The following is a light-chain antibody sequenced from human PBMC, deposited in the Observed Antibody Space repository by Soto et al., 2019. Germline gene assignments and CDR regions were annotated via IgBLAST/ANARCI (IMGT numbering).Light chain of an antibody. CDR1: QSISSY. J-gene: IGKJ1*01. CDR3: QQSYSSPWT. Sequence: IQMTQSPSSLSASVGDRVTITCRASQSISSYLNWYQQKPGKAPKLLIYDASSLESGVPSRFSGSRSGTDFTLTISSLQPEDFATYYCQQSYSSPWTFGPGTKVDIK. CDR2: DAS. V-gene: IGKV1-39*01.